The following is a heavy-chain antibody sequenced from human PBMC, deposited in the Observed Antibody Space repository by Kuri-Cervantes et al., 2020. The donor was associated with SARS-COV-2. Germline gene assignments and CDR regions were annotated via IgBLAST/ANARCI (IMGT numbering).Heavy chain of an antibody. D-gene: IGHD6-6*01. J-gene: IGHJ4*02. CDR1: GITFSSYS. CDR3: ARDAGDSIGNSSSGY. V-gene: IGHV3-21*01. CDR2: ISSSSSYI. Sequence: GGSLRLSCAASGITFSSYSMNWVRQAPGKGLEWVSSISSSSSYIYYADSVKGRFTISRDNAKNSLYLQMNSLRAEDTAVYYCARDAGDSIGNSSSGYWGQGTLVTVSS.